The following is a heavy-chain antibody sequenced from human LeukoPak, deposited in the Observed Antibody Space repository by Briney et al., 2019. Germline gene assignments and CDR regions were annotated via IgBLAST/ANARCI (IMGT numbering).Heavy chain of an antibody. CDR1: GITLSNYG. D-gene: IGHD3-22*01. Sequence: GGSLRLSCAVSGITLSNYGMSWVRQAPGKGLEWVAGISGSGGRTNYADSVKGRFTISRDNPKNTLFLTMNPLSAEDTAVYFCAKRGVVIRVILVGFHKEAYYFDSWGQGALVTVSS. V-gene: IGHV3-23*01. J-gene: IGHJ4*02. CDR2: ISGSGGRT. CDR3: AKRGVVIRVILVGFHKEAYYFDS.